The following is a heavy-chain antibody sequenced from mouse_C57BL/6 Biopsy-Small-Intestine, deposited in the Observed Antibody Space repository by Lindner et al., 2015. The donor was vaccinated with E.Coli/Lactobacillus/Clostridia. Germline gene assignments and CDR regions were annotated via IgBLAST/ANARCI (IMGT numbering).Heavy chain of an antibody. CDR2: INPYNGGT. CDR3: ARMDSSYYFDY. J-gene: IGHJ2*01. Sequence: VQLQESGPVLVKPGASVKMSCKASGYTFTDYYMNWVKQSHGESLEWVGVINPYNGGTSYNQKFKGKATLTVDKSSSTACMALNSLTSEDSAVYYCARMDSSYYFDYWGQGTTLTVSS. V-gene: IGHV1-19*01. CDR1: GYTFTDYY.